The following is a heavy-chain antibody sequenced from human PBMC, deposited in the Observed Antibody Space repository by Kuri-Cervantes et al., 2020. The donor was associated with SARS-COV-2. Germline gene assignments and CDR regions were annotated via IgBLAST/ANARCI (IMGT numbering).Heavy chain of an antibody. Sequence: GGSLRLSCAASGFTFSSYSMNWVRQAPGKGLEWVSSISSSSSYIYYADSVKGRFTISRDNAKNSLYLQMNSLRAEDTAVYYCARGGYCTNGVRYTPPYYYYGIDVWGQGTTVTVSS. D-gene: IGHD2-8*01. CDR1: GFTFSSYS. CDR3: ARGGYCTNGVRYTPPYYYYGIDV. CDR2: ISSSSSYI. J-gene: IGHJ6*02. V-gene: IGHV3-21*01.